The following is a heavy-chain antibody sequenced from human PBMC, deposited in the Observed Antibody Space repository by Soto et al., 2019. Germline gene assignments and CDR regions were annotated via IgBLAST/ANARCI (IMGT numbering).Heavy chain of an antibody. V-gene: IGHV4-59*08. D-gene: IGHD6-19*01. J-gene: IGHJ4*02. CDR3: ARQGRSGWYFDY. Sequence: SETLSLTCTTSGGAISRYYWSWIRQPPGKGLEWLGFIYYSGSTTYNPSLKSRVTISVDTSKSQFSPKLSSVTAADTAVYYCARQGRSGWYFDYWGQGTLVTVSS. CDR1: GGAISRYY. CDR2: IYYSGST.